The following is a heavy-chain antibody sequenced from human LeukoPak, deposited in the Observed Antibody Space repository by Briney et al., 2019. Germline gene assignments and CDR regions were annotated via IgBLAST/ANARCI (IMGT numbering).Heavy chain of an antibody. J-gene: IGHJ5*02. D-gene: IGHD5-18*01. V-gene: IGHV4-34*01. CDR2: INHSGST. CDR1: GASINDYY. CDR3: ARGLVGTAMVNVNWFDP. Sequence: SETLSLTCTVSGASINDYYWSWIRQPPGKGLEWIGEINHSGSTNYNPSLKSRVTISVDTSKNQFSLKLSSVTAADTAVYYCARGLVGTAMVNVNWFDPWGQGTLVTVSS.